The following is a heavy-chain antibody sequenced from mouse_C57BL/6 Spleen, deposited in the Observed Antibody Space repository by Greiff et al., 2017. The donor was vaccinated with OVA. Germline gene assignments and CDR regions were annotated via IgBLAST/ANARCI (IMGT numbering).Heavy chain of an antibody. CDR1: GFSLTSYG. CDR3: ARHYYGSSYWYFDV. Sequence: VKVEESGPGLVAPSQSLSITCTVSGFSLTSYGVHWVRQPPGKGLEWLVVIWSDGSTTYTSALKSRLSISKDNSKSQVFLKMNSLQTDDTAMYYCARHYYGSSYWYFDVWGTGTTVTVSS. CDR2: IWSDGST. D-gene: IGHD1-1*01. J-gene: IGHJ1*03. V-gene: IGHV2-6-1*01.